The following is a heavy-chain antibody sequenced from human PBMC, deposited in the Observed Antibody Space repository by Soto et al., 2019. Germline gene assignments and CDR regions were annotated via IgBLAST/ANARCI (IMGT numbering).Heavy chain of an antibody. V-gene: IGHV5-51*01. D-gene: IGHD3-3*01. CDR3: ARGTSRGYDFWSGYYATKYYYYGMDV. J-gene: IGHJ6*02. CDR2: IYPGDSDT. CDR1: GYSFTSYL. Sequence: LKISCKGSGYSFTSYLIGWVRQMPGKGLEWMGIIYPGDSDTRYSPSFQGQVTISADKSISTAYLQWSSLKASDTAVYYCARGTSRGYDFWSGYYATKYYYYGMDVWGQGTTVTVSS.